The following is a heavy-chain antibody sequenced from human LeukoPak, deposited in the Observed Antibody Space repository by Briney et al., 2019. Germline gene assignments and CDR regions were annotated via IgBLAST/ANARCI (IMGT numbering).Heavy chain of an antibody. J-gene: IGHJ4*02. CDR2: IYYSGST. Sequence: SETLSLTCTVSGGSISSYYWSWIRQPPGKGLEWIGYIYYSGSTNYNPSLKSRVTISVDTSKNQFSLKLRSVTAADTAVYYCAREPPIPDSGSYYKSLGYWGQGTLVTVSS. V-gene: IGHV4-59*12. D-gene: IGHD3-10*01. CDR3: AREPPIPDSGSYYKSLGY. CDR1: GGSISSYY.